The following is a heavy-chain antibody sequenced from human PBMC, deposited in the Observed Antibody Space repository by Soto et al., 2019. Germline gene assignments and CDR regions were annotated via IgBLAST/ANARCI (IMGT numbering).Heavy chain of an antibody. CDR2: INPATGAA. J-gene: IGHJ3*02. CDR1: GYPVTAYY. V-gene: IGHV1-2*02. CDR3: ARGGGVGVAGSAAFDM. Sequence: QLHLVQSGAVVKKPGASVTVSCSASGYPVTAYYMHWVRQAPGRGLEWMGGINPATGAAKYTQTFRGRGTMTRATSASTVFMELSGLTSGDTAVFYCARGGGVGVAGSAAFDMWGQGTVVTVSS. D-gene: IGHD3-3*01.